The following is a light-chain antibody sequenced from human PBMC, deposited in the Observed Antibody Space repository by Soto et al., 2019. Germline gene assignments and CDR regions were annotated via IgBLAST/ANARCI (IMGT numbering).Light chain of an antibody. CDR2: RDS. V-gene: IGLV3-9*01. Sequence: SYELTQPLSVSVALGQTARITCGGNNIGRKNVHWYQQRPGQAPVLVIYRDSNRPSGIPERFSGSKSGNTATLTISRAQAGDEADYYCQVWDSTTVVFGGGTKLTVL. CDR3: QVWDSTTVV. J-gene: IGLJ2*01. CDR1: NIGRKN.